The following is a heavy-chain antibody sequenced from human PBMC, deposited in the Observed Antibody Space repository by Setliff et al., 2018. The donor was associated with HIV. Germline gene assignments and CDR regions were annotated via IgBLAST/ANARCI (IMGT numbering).Heavy chain of an antibody. CDR3: ARELLRSWDGSENSYKPYYFDY. J-gene: IGHJ4*02. Sequence: PSETLSLTCVISGGSMGSHYWSWIRQPPGKGLEWIGSIYYSGSTYYNPSLKSRVTISVDTSKNQFSLKLSSVTAADTAVYYCARELLRSWDGSENSYKPYYFDYWGQGTLVTVSS. V-gene: IGHV4-39*02. CDR1: GGSMGSHY. D-gene: IGHD3-10*01. CDR2: IYYSGST.